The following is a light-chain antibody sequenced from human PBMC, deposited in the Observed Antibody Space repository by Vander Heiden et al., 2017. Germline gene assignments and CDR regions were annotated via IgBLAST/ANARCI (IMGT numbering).Light chain of an antibody. Sequence: EIVLTQSPATLSLSPGERATLSCRASQSVSSYLAWYQQKPCQAPRLLIYDASNRATGIPARFSPTGSGTDFTLTISSLEPEDLPVYYCPHFCYWPGITFGGGTKVEIK. CDR2: DAS. V-gene: IGKV3-11*01. J-gene: IGKJ4*01. CDR1: QSVSSY. CDR3: PHFCYWPGIT.